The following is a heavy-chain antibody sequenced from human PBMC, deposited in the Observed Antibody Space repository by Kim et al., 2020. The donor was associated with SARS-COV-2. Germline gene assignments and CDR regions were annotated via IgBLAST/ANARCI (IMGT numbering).Heavy chain of an antibody. V-gene: IGHV4-30-2*04. Sequence: YNPSLKSRVTISVDTSKNQFSLKLSSVTAADTAVYYCARDYPGIAAAGGWGQGTLVTVSS. J-gene: IGHJ4*02. CDR3: ARDYPGIAAAGG. D-gene: IGHD6-13*01.